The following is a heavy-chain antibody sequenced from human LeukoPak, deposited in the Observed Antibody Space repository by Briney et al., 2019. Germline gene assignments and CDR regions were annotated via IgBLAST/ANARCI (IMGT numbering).Heavy chain of an antibody. Sequence: PGRSLRLSCAASGFTFSTYDMHWVRQAPGKGLEWVAVISYDGSNKYYADSVRGRFTISRDSSKNTLYLQMNSLRTEDTAVYYCARDFPYYYGMDVWGQGTTVTVSS. J-gene: IGHJ6*02. CDR3: ARDFPYYYGMDV. CDR2: ISYDGSNK. V-gene: IGHV3-30-3*01. CDR1: GFTFSTYD.